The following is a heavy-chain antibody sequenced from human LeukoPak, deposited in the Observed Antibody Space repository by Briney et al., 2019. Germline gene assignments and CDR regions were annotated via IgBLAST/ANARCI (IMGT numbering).Heavy chain of an antibody. V-gene: IGHV4-39*01. CDR2: VYYSGST. Sequence: SETLSLTCTVSGGSISSSSYYWGWIRQPPVKGLEWIGGVYYSGSTYYNPSLKSRVTISVDTSKNQFSLKLSSVTAADTAVYYCARQGGSSCLYYFDCWGQGTLVTVSS. J-gene: IGHJ4*02. D-gene: IGHD6-13*01. CDR1: GGSISSSSYY. CDR3: ARQGGSSCLYYFDC.